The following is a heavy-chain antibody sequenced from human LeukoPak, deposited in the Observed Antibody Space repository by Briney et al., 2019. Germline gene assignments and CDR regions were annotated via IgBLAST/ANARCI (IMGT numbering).Heavy chain of an antibody. CDR3: ARSLNYYDRYLDY. V-gene: IGHV4-59*01. J-gene: IGHJ4*02. Sequence: PSETLSLTCTVSGGSISSYYRSWIRQPPGKGLEWLGYIHNSGSTNYNPSLKSRVTISVDTSKNQFCRKLSSVTAADTAVYYCARSLNYYDRYLDYWGQGTLVTVSS. D-gene: IGHD3-22*01. CDR2: IHNSGST. CDR1: GGSISSYY.